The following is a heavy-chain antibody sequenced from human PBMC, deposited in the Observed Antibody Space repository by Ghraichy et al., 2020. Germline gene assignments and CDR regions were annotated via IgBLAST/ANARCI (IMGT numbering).Heavy chain of an antibody. V-gene: IGHV1-46*01. J-gene: IGHJ5*02. D-gene: IGHD3-3*01. CDR3: ARANPYYDFWTPAAPSWFDP. Sequence: ASVKVSCKASGYTFTSYYMHWVRQAPGQGLEWMGIINPSGGSTSYAQKFQGRVTMTRDTSTSTVYMELSSLRSEDTAVYYCARANPYYDFWTPAAPSWFDPWGQGTLVTVSS. CDR1: GYTFTSYY. CDR2: INPSGGST.